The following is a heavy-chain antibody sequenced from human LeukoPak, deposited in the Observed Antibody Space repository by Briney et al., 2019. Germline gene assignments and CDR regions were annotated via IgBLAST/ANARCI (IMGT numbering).Heavy chain of an antibody. CDR3: ARVHSSSSHFDC. CDR2: IKQDGSEK. Sequence: GGSLRLSCAASRFTFSNYWMSWVRQAPGKGLEWVANIKQDGSEKYYVDSVKGRFTISRDNAKNSLYLQMNSLRVEDTAVYYCARVHSSSSHFDCWGQGALVTVSS. CDR1: RFTFSNYW. J-gene: IGHJ4*02. D-gene: IGHD6-6*01. V-gene: IGHV3-7*01.